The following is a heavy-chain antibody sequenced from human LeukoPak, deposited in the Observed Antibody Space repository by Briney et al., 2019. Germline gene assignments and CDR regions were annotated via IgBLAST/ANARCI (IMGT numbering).Heavy chain of an antibody. Sequence: SETLSLTCTVSGGXISXXXXXXIXXXPXKXXEXIGXIYYSGSTNYNPSLKSRVTISVDTSKNQFSLKLSSVTAADTAVYYCARYGGRYEGYYFDYWGQGTLVTVSS. J-gene: IGHJ4*02. CDR1: GGXISXXX. D-gene: IGHD3-16*01. V-gene: IGHV4-59*01. CDR3: ARYGGRYEGYYFDY. CDR2: IYYSGST.